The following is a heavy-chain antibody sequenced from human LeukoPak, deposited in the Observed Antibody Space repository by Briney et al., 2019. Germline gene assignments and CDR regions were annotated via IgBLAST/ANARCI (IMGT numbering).Heavy chain of an antibody. V-gene: IGHV4-59*01. CDR3: AKSSAGGPYYYYYYMDV. Sequence: SETLSLTCTVSGGSISSSYWSWIRQPPRKGLELIGYIYYSGRTNYNPCLKSRVTISVDTSKNQFSLNLSSVTAADTAVYYCAKSSAGGPYYYYYYMDVWGKGTTVTVSS. J-gene: IGHJ6*03. CDR2: IYYSGRT. CDR1: GGSISSSY. D-gene: IGHD3-22*01.